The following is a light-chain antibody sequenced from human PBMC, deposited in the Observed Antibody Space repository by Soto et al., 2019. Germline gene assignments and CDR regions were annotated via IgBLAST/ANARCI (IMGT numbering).Light chain of an antibody. Sequence: ENVMTQSPATLSVSPGERATLYCRASQSVSSSYLAWYQQKPGQAPRLLIYGASSRATGIPDRFSGSGSGTDFTLTISRLEPEDFAVYYCQQYGSSPRTFGQGTKVDIK. CDR3: QQYGSSPRT. CDR2: GAS. V-gene: IGKV3-20*01. J-gene: IGKJ1*01. CDR1: QSVSSSY.